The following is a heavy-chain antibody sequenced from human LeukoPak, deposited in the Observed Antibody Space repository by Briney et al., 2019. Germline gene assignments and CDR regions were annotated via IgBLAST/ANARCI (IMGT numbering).Heavy chain of an antibody. D-gene: IGHD1-26*01. V-gene: IGHV1-46*01. J-gene: IGHJ6*03. Sequence: ASVKVSCKASGYTFTGYYIHWVRQAPGQGLEWMGIINPSGGSTSYAQKFQGRVTMTRDTSTSTVYMELSSLRSEDTAVYYCARELPATRSTKYYYYYMDVWGKGTTVTISS. CDR2: INPSGGST. CDR3: ARELPATRSTKYYYYYMDV. CDR1: GYTFTGYY.